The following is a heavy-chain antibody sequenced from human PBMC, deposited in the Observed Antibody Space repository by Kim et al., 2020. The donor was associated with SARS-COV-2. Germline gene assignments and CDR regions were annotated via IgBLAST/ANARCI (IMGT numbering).Heavy chain of an antibody. CDR3: ARVGSSSWRTGSFDL. Sequence: GGSLRLSCAASRFTFSSYSMNWVRQAPGKGLEWVSSISSSSSYISYADSVKGRFTISRDNAKDSLYLQMNSLRAEDTAVYYCARVGSSSWRTGSFDLWGRGTLVTVSS. J-gene: IGHJ2*01. CDR2: ISSSSSYI. CDR1: RFTFSSYS. V-gene: IGHV3-21*01. D-gene: IGHD6-13*01.